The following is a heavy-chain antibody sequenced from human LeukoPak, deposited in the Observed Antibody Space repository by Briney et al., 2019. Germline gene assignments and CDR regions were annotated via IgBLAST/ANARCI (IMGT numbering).Heavy chain of an antibody. CDR1: GGSISSYY. CDR2: IYYSGST. J-gene: IGHJ4*02. Sequence: SETMSLTCTVSGGSISSYYWSWIRQPPGKGLEWIGYIYYSGSTNYNPSLKSRVTISVDTSKNQFSLKLSSVTAADTAVYYCARGENWGQGTLVTVSS. V-gene: IGHV4-59*01. CDR3: ARGEN.